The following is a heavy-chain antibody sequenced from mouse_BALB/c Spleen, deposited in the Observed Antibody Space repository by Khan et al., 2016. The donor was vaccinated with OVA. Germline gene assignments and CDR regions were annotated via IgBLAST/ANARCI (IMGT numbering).Heavy chain of an antibody. CDR1: GYTFTSYV. D-gene: IGHD1-1*01. J-gene: IGHJ3*01. CDR3: VRSLFYYGSAYEGFAY. Sequence: VQLKESGPELVKPGASVKMSCKASGYTFTSYVMHWVKQKPGQGLEWIGYISPNNDGSKYNEKFRGKATLTSDKSSSTAYMELSSLPSEDSAAYYCVRSLFYYGSAYEGFAYWGQGTLVTVSA. V-gene: IGHV1S136*01. CDR2: ISPNNDGS.